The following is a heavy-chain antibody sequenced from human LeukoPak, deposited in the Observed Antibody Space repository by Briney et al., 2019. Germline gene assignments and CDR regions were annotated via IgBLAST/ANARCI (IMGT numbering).Heavy chain of an antibody. V-gene: IGHV1-18*01. J-gene: IGHJ6*02. CDR1: GYTFTSYG. D-gene: IGHD2-2*01. CDR3: ARVYGIVVVPVYYYYGMDV. Sequence: GASVKVSCKASGYTFTSYGISWVRQAPGQGLEWMGWISAYNGNTNYAQKLQGRVTMTTDTSTSTAYMEPRSLRSDDTAVYYCARVYGIVVVPVYYYYGMDVWGQGTTVTVSS. CDR2: ISAYNGNT.